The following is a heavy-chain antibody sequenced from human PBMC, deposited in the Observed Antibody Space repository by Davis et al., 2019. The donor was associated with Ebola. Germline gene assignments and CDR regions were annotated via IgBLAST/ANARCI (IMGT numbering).Heavy chain of an antibody. CDR2: ISAYNGNT. V-gene: IGHV1-18*01. CDR3: ARDGDGGITGTTGWFDP. D-gene: IGHD1-20*01. J-gene: IGHJ5*02. Sequence: ASVKVSCKASGYTFTSYGISWVRQAPGQGLEWMGWISAYNGNTNYAQKLQGRVTMTTDTSTSTAYMELRSLRSDDTAVYYCARDGDGGITGTTGWFDPWGPGTLVTVSS. CDR1: GYTFTSYG.